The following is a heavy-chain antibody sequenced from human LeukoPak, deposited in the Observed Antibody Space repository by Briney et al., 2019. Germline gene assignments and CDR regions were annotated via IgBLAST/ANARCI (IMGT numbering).Heavy chain of an antibody. J-gene: IGHJ4*02. CDR3: ANRGGAAAGTRV. V-gene: IGHV3-30*02. CDR1: GFTFSSYG. D-gene: IGHD6-13*01. CDR2: IRYDGSNK. Sequence: GGSLRLSCAASGFTFSSYGMHWVRQAPGKGLEWVAFIRYDGSNKYYADSVKGRFTISRDNSKNTLYLQMNSLRAEDTAVYYCANRGGAAAGTRVWGQGTLVTVSS.